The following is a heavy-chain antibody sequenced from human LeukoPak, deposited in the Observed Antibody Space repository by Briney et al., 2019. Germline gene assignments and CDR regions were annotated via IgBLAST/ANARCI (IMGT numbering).Heavy chain of an antibody. CDR1: GFTVSSNY. CDR3: ARKTDSGGQGDY. J-gene: IGHJ4*02. V-gene: IGHV3-66*01. D-gene: IGHD3-22*01. CDR2: IYSGGNT. Sequence: GGSLRLSCAASGFTVSSNYMSWVRQAPGKGLECVSVIYSGGNTYYADSVKGRFTISRDKSKNTLYLQMNSLRAEDTAVYYCARKTDSGGQGDYWGPGTLVTVSS.